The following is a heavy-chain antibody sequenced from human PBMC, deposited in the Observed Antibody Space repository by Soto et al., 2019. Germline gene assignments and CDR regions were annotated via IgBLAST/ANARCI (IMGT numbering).Heavy chain of an antibody. J-gene: IGHJ4*02. CDR1: GGSFSDYY. CDR2: INHSGST. CDR3: ARVRRTKSELDY. V-gene: IGHV4-34*01. Sequence: QVQLQQWGAGLLKPSETLSLTCAVYGGSFSDYYWTWIRQPPGKGLEWIGEINHSGSTNYNPSLKSRVTISVDTSKNQSSLKRSSVTAADTAVYYCARVRRTKSELDYWGQGTLVTVSS. D-gene: IGHD3-10*01.